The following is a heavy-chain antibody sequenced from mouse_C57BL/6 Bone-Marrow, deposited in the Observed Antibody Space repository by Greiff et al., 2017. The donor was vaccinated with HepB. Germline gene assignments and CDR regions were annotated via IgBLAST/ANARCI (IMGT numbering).Heavy chain of an antibody. J-gene: IGHJ4*01. CDR2: IDPETGGT. CDR3: TRAVLYAMDY. Sequence: VQLVESGAELVRPGASVTLSCKASGYTFTDYEMHWVKQTPVHGLEWIGAIDPETGGTAYNQKFKGKAILTADKSSSTAYMELRSLTSEDSAVYYCTRAVLYAMDYWGQGTSVTVSS. V-gene: IGHV1-15*01. CDR1: GYTFTDYE.